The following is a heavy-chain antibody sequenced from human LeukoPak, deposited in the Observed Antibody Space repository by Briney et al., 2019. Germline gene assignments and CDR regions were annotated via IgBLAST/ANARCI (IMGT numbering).Heavy chain of an antibody. J-gene: IGHJ4*02. CDR3: ARGEREYYYDSSGYYDY. CDR2: IIPILGIA. CDR1: GGTFSSYA. Sequence: SVEVSCKASGGTFSSYAISWVRQAPGQGLEWMGRIIPILGIANYAQKFQGRVTITADKSTSTAYMELSSLRSEDTAVYYCARGEREYYYDSSGYYDYWGQGTLVTVSS. D-gene: IGHD3-22*01. V-gene: IGHV1-69*04.